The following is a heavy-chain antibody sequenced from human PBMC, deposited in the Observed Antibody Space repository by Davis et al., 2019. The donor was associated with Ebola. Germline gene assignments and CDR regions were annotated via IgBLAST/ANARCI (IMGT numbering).Heavy chain of an antibody. J-gene: IGHJ5*02. CDR1: GGSFSGYY. D-gene: IGHD2-15*01. CDR3: ARMVAATPYNWFDP. V-gene: IGHV4-34*01. Sequence: PSETLSLTCAVYGGSFSGYYWSWIRQPPGKGLEWIGEINHSGSTNYNPSLKSRVTISVDTSKNQFSLKLSSVTAADTAVYYCARMVAATPYNWFDPWGQGTLVTVSS. CDR2: INHSGST.